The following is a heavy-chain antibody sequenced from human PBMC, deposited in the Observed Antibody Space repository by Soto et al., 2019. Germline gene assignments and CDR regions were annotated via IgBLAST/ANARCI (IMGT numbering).Heavy chain of an antibody. J-gene: IGHJ4*02. V-gene: IGHV3-49*03. CDR2: IRSKAYGGTT. CDR3: TRDGYCSGGSCPAIDY. Sequence: ESGGGLVQPGRSLRLSCPASGFTFGDYAMSWFRQAPGKGLEWVGFIRSKAYGGTTEYASSVKGRFTISRDDSKSIAYLQMNSLKTEDTAVYYCTRDGYCSGGSCPAIDYWGQGTLVTVSS. D-gene: IGHD2-15*01. CDR1: GFTFGDYA.